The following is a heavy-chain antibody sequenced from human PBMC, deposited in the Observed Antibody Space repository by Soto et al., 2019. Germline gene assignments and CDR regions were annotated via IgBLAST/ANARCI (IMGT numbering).Heavy chain of an antibody. J-gene: IGHJ4*02. D-gene: IGHD3-10*01. V-gene: IGHV3-66*01. CDR1: GFTVSNNY. CDR3: AKERSSATYYIDS. CDR2: IYGGGST. Sequence: GGSLRLSCAASGFTVSNNYMSWVRQAPGKGLEWVSVIYGGGSTYYADSVKGRFSISREGSKNTVYLQMNSLRSEDTAVYYCAKERSSATYYIDSWGQGTLVTVSS.